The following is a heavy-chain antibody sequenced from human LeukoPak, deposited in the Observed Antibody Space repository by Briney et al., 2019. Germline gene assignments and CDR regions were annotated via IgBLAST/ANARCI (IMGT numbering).Heavy chain of an antibody. D-gene: IGHD2-15*01. CDR2: ISWNSGSI. CDR3: ARNRAADY. CDR1: GFTFDDYA. J-gene: IGHJ4*02. Sequence: GGSLRLSCAASGFTFDDYAMHWVRQAPGKGLEWVSGISWNSGSIGYADSVKGRFTISRDNAKNSLYLQMNSLRADDTAVYYCARNRAADYWGQGTLVTVSS. V-gene: IGHV3-9*01.